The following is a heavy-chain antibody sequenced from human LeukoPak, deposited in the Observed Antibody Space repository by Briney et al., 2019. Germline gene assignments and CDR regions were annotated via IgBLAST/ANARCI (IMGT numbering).Heavy chain of an antibody. D-gene: IGHD1-26*01. CDR3: ARDRSPSGYYYYYGTDV. Sequence: GGSLRLSCAASGFTFSSYAMHWVRQAPGKGLEWVAVISYDGSNKYYADSVKGRFTISRDNSKNTLYLQMNSLRAEDTAVYYCARDRSPSGYYYYYGTDVWGQGTTVTVSS. CDR2: ISYDGSNK. J-gene: IGHJ6*02. V-gene: IGHV3-30*04. CDR1: GFTFSSYA.